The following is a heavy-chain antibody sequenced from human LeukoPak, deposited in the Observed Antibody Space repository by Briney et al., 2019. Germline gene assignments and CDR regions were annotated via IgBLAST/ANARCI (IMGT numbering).Heavy chain of an antibody. CDR1: VYILTSYY. CDR3: AREKDGDYESPHAFDI. D-gene: IGHD4-17*01. Sequence: ASVKVSCKASVYILTSYYMHWVRQAPAQGLEWMGIINHSGGSTSYAQKFQGRVTMTRDTSTSTAYMELSSLRSEDTAVYYCAREKDGDYESPHAFDIWGQGTMVTVSS. CDR2: INHSGGST. J-gene: IGHJ3*02. V-gene: IGHV1-46*01.